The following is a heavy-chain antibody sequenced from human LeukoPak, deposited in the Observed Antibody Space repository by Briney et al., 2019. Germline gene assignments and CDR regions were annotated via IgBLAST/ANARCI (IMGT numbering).Heavy chain of an antibody. CDR3: ARGPDFYDSSGYYPI. V-gene: IGHV4-34*01. CDR1: GGSFRNYY. CDR2: INHSGST. D-gene: IGHD3-22*01. J-gene: IGHJ4*02. Sequence: PSETLSLTCAVYGGSFRNYYWSWIRHPPGKGLEWIGEINHSGSTKYNPSLESRVTISVDRSKNQFSLKLSSVTAADTAVYYCARGPDFYDSSGYYPIWGQGTLVTVSS.